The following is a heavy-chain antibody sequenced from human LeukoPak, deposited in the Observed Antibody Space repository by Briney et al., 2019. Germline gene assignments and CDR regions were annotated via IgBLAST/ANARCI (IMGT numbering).Heavy chain of an antibody. CDR2: ITNWNGGST. D-gene: IGHD2-2*02. CDR3: ARCSRSSTDCYSAFDI. CDR1: GFTFDDYG. Sequence: PGGSLRLSCAASGFTFDDYGMSWVRQAAGKGLEWVSAITNWNGGSTGYAGSVRGRFTVSRDNAKNSLYLQMNSLRAEDTALYYCARCSRSSTDCYSAFDIWGQGTVVTVSS. V-gene: IGHV3-20*04. J-gene: IGHJ3*02.